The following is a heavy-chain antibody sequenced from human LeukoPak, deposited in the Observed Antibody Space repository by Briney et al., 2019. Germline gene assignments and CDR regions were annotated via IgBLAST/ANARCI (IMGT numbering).Heavy chain of an antibody. V-gene: IGHV1-69*13. CDR3: ARGSGETGGYYYVY. CDR2: IIPIFGTA. J-gene: IGHJ4*02. D-gene: IGHD3-22*01. CDR1: GGSFSRYA. Sequence: SVKLSCKASGGSFSRYAISWVRHAPRQGLEWMGRIIPIFGTANYAQKFHGRVTITADESTRTAYMELRTLRSEDTAIYYCARGSGETGGYYYVYWGRGTPVTVSS.